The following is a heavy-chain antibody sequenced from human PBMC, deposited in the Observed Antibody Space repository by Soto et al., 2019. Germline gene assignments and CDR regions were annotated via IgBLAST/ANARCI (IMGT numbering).Heavy chain of an antibody. CDR3: GVTKAVAGSRGWFDP. D-gene: IGHD6-19*01. CDR2: IYYSGST. CDR1: GGSISSYY. J-gene: IGHJ5*02. Sequence: PSETLSLTCTVSGGSISSYYWSWIRQPPGKGLEWIGYIYYSGSTYYNSSLKSRLTISVDTSKNQLSLKLSSVTAADTAVYYCGVTKAVAGSRGWFDPWGQGILVTVS. V-gene: IGHV4-59*04.